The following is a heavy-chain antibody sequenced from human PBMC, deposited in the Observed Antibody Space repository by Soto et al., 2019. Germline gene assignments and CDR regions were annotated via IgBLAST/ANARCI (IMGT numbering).Heavy chain of an antibody. V-gene: IGHV3-74*01. CDR2: VNSDESST. CDR1: GFTFSDYW. J-gene: IGHJ4*02. D-gene: IGHD2-21*02. CDR3: VCFECGRTAVVTAMEANGY. Sequence: PGGSLRLSCAASGFTFSDYWMHWVGQCPGKGLVWVSRVNSDESSTSYADSVKGRFTISRDNAKNTLYLQMSSLRFEDTALYYCVCFECGRTAVVTAMEANGYWGQGTLVTVSS.